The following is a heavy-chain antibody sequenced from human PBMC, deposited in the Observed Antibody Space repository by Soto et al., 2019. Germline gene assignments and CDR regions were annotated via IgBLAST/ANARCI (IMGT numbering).Heavy chain of an antibody. CDR1: GYTFTSYA. Sequence: AAVKLCCKASGYTFTSYAMHWVRQAPGQRLEWMGWINAGNGNTKYSQKFQGRVTITRDTSASTAYMELSSLRSEDTAVYYCARAQPYYDFFSGYYPPADLMAFCGQGSTVIVS. CDR2: INAGNGNT. CDR3: ARAQPYYDFFSGYYPPADLMAF. V-gene: IGHV1-3*01. J-gene: IGHJ6*02. D-gene: IGHD3-3*01.